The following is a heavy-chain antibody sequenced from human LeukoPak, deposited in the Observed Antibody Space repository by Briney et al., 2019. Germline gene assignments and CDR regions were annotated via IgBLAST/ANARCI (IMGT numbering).Heavy chain of an antibody. J-gene: IGHJ4*02. CDR2: ISSSSSNI. CDR1: EFTFSDYY. D-gene: IGHD3-22*01. V-gene: IGHV3-11*01. CDR3: ARDYYDRSGYLDY. Sequence: KPGGSLRLSCAGSEFTFSDYYMSWIRQAPGKGLEWISDISSSSSNIHYADSVKGRFTISWDNAKNSLFLQMSSLRAEDTAVYYCARDYYDRSGYLDYRGQGTLVTVSS.